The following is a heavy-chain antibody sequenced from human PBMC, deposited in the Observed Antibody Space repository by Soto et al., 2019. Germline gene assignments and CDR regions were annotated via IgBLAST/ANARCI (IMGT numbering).Heavy chain of an antibody. J-gene: IGHJ6*02. CDR1: GGTFSSYA. CDR3: ARGRVTMIVKGLYGMDV. V-gene: IGHV1-69*12. D-gene: IGHD3-22*01. CDR2: IIPIFGTA. Sequence: QVQLVQSGAEVKKPGSSVKVSCKASGGTFSSYAISWVRQAPGQGLEWMGGIIPIFGTANYAQKFQGRVTITADESTSTAYMELSSLRSEDTAVYYCARGRVTMIVKGLYGMDVWGQGTTVTVSS.